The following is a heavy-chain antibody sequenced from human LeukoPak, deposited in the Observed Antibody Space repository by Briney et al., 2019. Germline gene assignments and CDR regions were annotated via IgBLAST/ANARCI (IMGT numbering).Heavy chain of an antibody. Sequence: GGSLRLSWAVSGFPFSSYWMSWVRQAPGKGVEWVANIKQDGSDKYYVDSVKGRFSISRDNAKNSLYLQLNSLRADDTAVYYCARLTGTTGFDYWGQGTLVTVSS. CDR1: GFPFSSYW. J-gene: IGHJ4*02. D-gene: IGHD1-1*01. CDR2: IKQDGSDK. V-gene: IGHV3-7*01. CDR3: ARLTGTTGFDY.